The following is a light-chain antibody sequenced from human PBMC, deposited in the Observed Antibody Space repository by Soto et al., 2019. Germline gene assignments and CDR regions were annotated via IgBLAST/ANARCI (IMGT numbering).Light chain of an antibody. J-gene: IGKJ2*01. V-gene: IGKV1-5*03. CDR3: QQYNSYSMYT. CDR2: KAS. CDR1: QSISSW. Sequence: DIQMTQSPSTLSASVGDRVTITCRASQSISSWLAWYQQKPGKAPKLLIYKASSLESGVPSRFSGSGSGTEFTLTISSLQHDDFATSYCQQYNSYSMYTFGQGTKLEIK.